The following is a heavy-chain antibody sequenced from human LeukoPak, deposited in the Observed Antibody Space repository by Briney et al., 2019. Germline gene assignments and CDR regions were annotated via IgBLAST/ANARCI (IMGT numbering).Heavy chain of an antibody. CDR3: ARDEPYGSYPFDY. D-gene: IGHD3-16*02. Sequence: GGSLRLSCAASGFTFSSYAMSWVRQAPGKGLEWVSYISSSGSTIYYADSVKGRFTISRDNAKNSLYLQMNSLRAEDTAVYYCARDEPYGSYPFDYWGQGTLVTVSS. CDR2: ISSSGSTI. CDR1: GFTFSSYA. V-gene: IGHV3-48*03. J-gene: IGHJ4*02.